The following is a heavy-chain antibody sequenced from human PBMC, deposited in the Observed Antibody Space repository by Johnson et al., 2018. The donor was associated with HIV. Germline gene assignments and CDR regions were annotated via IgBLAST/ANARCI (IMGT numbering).Heavy chain of an antibody. CDR1: GFTFSSYA. Sequence: QEQLVESGGGVVQPGRSLRLSCAASGFTFSSYAMHWVRQAPGKGLEWVAVISYDGSNKYYADSVKGRFTISRDNAKNSLYLQMNSLRAEDTAVYFCAKVRSGYTEIDAFDIWGQGTMVTVSS. CDR2: ISYDGSNK. CDR3: AKVRSGYTEIDAFDI. V-gene: IGHV3-30-3*01. J-gene: IGHJ3*02. D-gene: IGHD3-22*01.